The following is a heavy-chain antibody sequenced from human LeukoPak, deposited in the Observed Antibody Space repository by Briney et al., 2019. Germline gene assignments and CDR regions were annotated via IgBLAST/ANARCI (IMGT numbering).Heavy chain of an antibody. CDR2: ISGSGGGA. V-gene: IGHV3-23*01. J-gene: IGHJ4*02. CDR3: AKDRSGGTRKFDY. D-gene: IGHD1-7*01. Sequence: GGSLRLSCAASGFTFSSYAMSWVRQAPVKGLEWVSTISGSGGGAYYADSVKGRFTISRDNSKNTLYLQMNSLRAEDTAVYYCAKDRSGGTRKFDYWGQGTLVTVSS. CDR1: GFTFSSYA.